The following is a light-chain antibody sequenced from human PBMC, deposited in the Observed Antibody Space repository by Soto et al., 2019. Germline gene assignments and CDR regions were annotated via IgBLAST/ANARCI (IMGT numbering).Light chain of an antibody. Sequence: QSALTQPASVSGSPGQSITISCTGTSADVGGYNYVSWYQHHPGKAPKLMIYDVSNRPSGVSNRFSGSKSGNTASLTISGLHAEDEADYYCSSSTSNRTHVVFGGGTKVTVL. CDR3: SSSTSNRTHVV. CDR2: DVS. V-gene: IGLV2-14*03. CDR1: SADVGGYNY. J-gene: IGLJ2*01.